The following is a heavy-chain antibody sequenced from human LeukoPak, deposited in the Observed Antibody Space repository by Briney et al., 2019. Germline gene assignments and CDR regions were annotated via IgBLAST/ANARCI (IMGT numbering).Heavy chain of an antibody. CDR2: IIPIFGTA. CDR1: GGTFSSYA. J-gene: IGHJ6*03. Sequence: ASVKVSCKASGGTFSSYAISWVRQAPGQGLEWMGGIIPIFGTANYAQKFQGRVTITTDESTSTAYMELSSLRSEDTAVYYCATPGGKYGAGYYYYMDVWGKGTTVIVSS. CDR3: ATPGGKYGAGYYYYMDV. D-gene: IGHD3-16*01. V-gene: IGHV1-69*05.